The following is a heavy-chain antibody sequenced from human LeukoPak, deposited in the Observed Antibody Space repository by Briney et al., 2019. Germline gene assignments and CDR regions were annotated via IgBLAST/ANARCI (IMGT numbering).Heavy chain of an antibody. CDR3: ARVPYGSGSSNRGRVDY. D-gene: IGHD3-10*01. V-gene: IGHV1-2*06. CDR2: INPNSGGT. J-gene: IGHJ4*02. Sequence: QAPGQGLEWMGRINPNSGGTNYAQKFQGRVTMTRDTSISTAYMELSRLRSDDTAVYYCARVPYGSGSSNRGRVDYWGQGTLVTVSS.